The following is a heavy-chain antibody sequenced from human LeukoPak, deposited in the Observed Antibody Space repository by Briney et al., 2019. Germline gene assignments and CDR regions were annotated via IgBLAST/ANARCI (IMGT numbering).Heavy chain of an antibody. CDR1: GFTSSDHY. J-gene: IGHJ6*02. D-gene: IGHD2-2*02. CDR3: ARPHCSSTNCYNFYYYGVDV. Sequence: GGSLRLSCAASGFTSSDHYIDWVRQAPGKGLEWVAVIWYDGGNKYYADSVKGRFSISRDNSKNTLYLQMNSLRAEDTAVYYCARPHCSSTNCYNFYYYGVDVWSQGTTVTVSS. CDR2: IWYDGGNK. V-gene: IGHV3-33*08.